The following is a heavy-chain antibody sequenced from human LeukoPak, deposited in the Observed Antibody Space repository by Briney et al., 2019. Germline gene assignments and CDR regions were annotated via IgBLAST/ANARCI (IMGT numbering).Heavy chain of an antibody. V-gene: IGHV1-2*02. CDR2: INPNGGGT. CDR1: GYTFTGYY. D-gene: IGHD2-2*01. J-gene: IGHJ5*02. CDR3: ARGDALGYCSSTSCHNWFDP. Sequence: GASVKVSCKASGYTFTGYYMHWVRQAPGQGLEWMGWINPNGGGTNYAQKFQGRVTMTRDTSISTAYMELSRLRADDTAVYYCARGDALGYCSSTSCHNWFDPWGQRTLVTVSS.